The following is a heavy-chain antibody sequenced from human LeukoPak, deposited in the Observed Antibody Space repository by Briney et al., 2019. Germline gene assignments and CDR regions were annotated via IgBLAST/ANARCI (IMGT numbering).Heavy chain of an antibody. CDR3: AKSKEGDDYGDSFDY. V-gene: IGHV3-30*18. J-gene: IGHJ4*02. CDR1: GFTFSSYG. CDR2: ISYDGSNK. Sequence: PGGSLRLSCAASGFTFSSYGMHWVRQAPGKGLEWVAVISYDGSNKYYADSVKGRFTISRDNSKNTLYLQMNSLRAEDTAVYYCAKSKEGDDYGDSFDYWGQGTLVTVSS. D-gene: IGHD4-17*01.